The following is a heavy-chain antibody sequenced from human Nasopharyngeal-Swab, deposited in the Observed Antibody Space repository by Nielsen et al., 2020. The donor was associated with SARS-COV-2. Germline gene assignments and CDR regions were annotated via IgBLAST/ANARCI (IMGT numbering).Heavy chain of an antibody. D-gene: IGHD1-1*01. CDR1: GGSISGYF. V-gene: IGHV4-4*07. Sequence: SETLSLTCGVSGGSISGYFLSWIRQPAGEELEWIGRVYTSGSTNYNPSLKSRVTISIDMSKNQFSLELRSVTAADTAFYYCARSGTTKYGLDVWGQGTTVIVSS. CDR3: ARSGTTKYGLDV. J-gene: IGHJ6*01. CDR2: VYTSGST.